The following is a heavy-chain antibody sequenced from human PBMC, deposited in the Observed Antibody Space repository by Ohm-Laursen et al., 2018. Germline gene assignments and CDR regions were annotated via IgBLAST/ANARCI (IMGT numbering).Heavy chain of an antibody. J-gene: IGHJ4*02. CDR3: ARDGHSGSGTPGY. CDR1: GGSISGYY. D-gene: IGHD3-10*01. CDR2: IYYSGST. V-gene: IGHV4-59*01. Sequence: SETLSLTCTVSGGSISGYYWSWIRQPPGKGLEWIGYIYYSGSTNYNPSFKSRVTVSVDTSKNQFSLKLTSVTAADTAVYYCARDGHSGSGTPGYWGQGTLVTVSS.